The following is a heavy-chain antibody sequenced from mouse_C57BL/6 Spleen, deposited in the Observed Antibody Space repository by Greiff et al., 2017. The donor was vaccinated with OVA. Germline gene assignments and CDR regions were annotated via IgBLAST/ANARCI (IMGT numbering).Heavy chain of an antibody. V-gene: IGHV1-42*01. CDR2: INPTTGGT. Sequence: EVQLQQSGPGLVKPGASVKISCKASGYSFTGYYMNWVKQSPEKSLEWIGEINPTTGGTTYNQKFKAKATLTVDKSSSTAYMQLKSLTSEDSAVYYCARSLTYYYAMDYWGQGTSVTVSS. J-gene: IGHJ4*01. CDR1: GYSFTGYY. D-gene: IGHD6-2*01. CDR3: ARSLTYYYAMDY.